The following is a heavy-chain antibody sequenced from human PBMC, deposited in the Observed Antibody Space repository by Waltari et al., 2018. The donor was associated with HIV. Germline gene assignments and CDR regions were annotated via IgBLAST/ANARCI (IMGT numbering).Heavy chain of an antibody. CDR3: ARLPRDSYGYYFDY. CDR1: GGSISSSSHY. CDR2: IYYSGGT. J-gene: IGHJ4*02. D-gene: IGHD5-18*01. V-gene: IGHV4-39*01. Sequence: QLQLQESGPGLVKPSETLSLTCSVSGGSISSSSHYWGWIRQPPGKGLEWIGNIYYSGGTYSIPSPKSRVTISVDTAKDQFALKPSSVTAADTAVYYCARLPRDSYGYYFDYWGQGTLVTVSS.